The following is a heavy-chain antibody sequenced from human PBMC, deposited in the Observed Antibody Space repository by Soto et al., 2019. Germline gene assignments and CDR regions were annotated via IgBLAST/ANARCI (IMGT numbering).Heavy chain of an antibody. CDR2: IYYSGST. CDR3: ARWKYYYGSGSYRGFDWFDP. CDR1: GGSISSGDYY. J-gene: IGHJ5*02. V-gene: IGHV4-30-4*01. Sequence: SETLSLTCTVSGGSISSGDYYWSWIRQPPGKGLEWIGYIYYSGSTYYNPSLKSRVTISVDTSKDQFSLKLSSVTAADTAVYYCARWKYYYGSGSYRGFDWFDPWGQGTLVTVSS. D-gene: IGHD3-10*01.